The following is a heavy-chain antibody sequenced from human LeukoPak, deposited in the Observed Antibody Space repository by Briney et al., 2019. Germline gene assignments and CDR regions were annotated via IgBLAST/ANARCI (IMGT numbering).Heavy chain of an antibody. J-gene: IGHJ5*02. Sequence: PGGSLRLSCAASGFTFDDYAMHWVRQAPGKGLEWVSGISWNSGSIGYADSVKGRFTISRDNAKNSLYLQMNSLRAEDTALYYCAKDYCSGGSCYSNWFDPWGQGTLVTVSS. CDR1: GFTFDDYA. V-gene: IGHV3-9*01. D-gene: IGHD2-15*01. CDR2: ISWNSGSI. CDR3: AKDYCSGGSCYSNWFDP.